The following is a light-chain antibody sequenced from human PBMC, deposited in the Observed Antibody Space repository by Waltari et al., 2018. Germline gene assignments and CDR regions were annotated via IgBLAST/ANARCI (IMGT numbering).Light chain of an antibody. CDR2: DDS. CDR1: NIGSKS. Sequence: SYVLTQPPSVSVAPGQTARITCGGTNIGSKSVHWYQQKPGQAPVLVVYDDSDRPSGIPERFSGSNSGNTATLTISRVEAGDEADYYCQVWDSSSLGVFGGGTKLTVL. J-gene: IGLJ3*02. V-gene: IGLV3-21*02. CDR3: QVWDSSSLGV.